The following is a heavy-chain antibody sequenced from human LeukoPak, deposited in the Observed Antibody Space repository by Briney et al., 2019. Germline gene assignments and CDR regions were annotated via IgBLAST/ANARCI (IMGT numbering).Heavy chain of an antibody. Sequence: GGSLRLSCAASGFTFSSYAMSWVRQAPGKGLEWVSAISGSGGSTYYADSVKGRFTISRDNAKNSLYLQMNSLRAEDTAVYYCAREWEGAFDIWGQGTMVTVSS. CDR2: ISGSGGST. CDR1: GFTFSSYA. D-gene: IGHD1-26*01. V-gene: IGHV3-23*01. J-gene: IGHJ3*02. CDR3: AREWEGAFDI.